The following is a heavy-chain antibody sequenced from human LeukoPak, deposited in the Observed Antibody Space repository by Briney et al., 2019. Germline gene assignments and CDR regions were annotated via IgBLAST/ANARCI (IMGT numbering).Heavy chain of an antibody. CDR3: ARGLPREVTLDY. Sequence: GGSLRLSCAASKFAFISYGMNWVRQAPGKGLVWVSRIITDGSTTSYAESVKGRFTISRDNAKNTLYLEMKSLRVEETAVYYCARGLPREVTLDYWGQGTLVTVSP. CDR1: KFAFISYG. CDR2: IITDGSTT. D-gene: IGHD2-21*02. V-gene: IGHV3-74*01. J-gene: IGHJ4*01.